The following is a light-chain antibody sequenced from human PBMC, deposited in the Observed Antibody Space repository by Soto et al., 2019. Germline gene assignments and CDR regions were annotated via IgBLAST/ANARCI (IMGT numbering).Light chain of an antibody. CDR1: QSVSRY. CDR3: QHRSNWPRT. V-gene: IGKV3-11*01. Sequence: EIVLTQSPATLSLSPGDTATLSCRASQSVSRYLAWYQQKPGQAPRLLIYDASNRATSIPARFSGSGSGTDFTLTIGSLEPEDFAVYYCQHRSNWPRTFGQGTKVEIK. J-gene: IGKJ2*01. CDR2: DAS.